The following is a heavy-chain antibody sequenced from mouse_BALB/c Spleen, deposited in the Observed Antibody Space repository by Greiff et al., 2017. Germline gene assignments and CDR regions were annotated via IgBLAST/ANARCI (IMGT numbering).Heavy chain of an antibody. CDR1: GYTFTSYW. D-gene: IGHD2-10*01. V-gene: IGHV1-53*01. CDR2: IYPYNGGT. J-gene: IGHJ1*01. CDR3: ARGGPYYGNHLRYFDV. Sequence: QVQLQQPGSELVRPGASVKLSCKASGYTFTSYWMHWVKQRPGQGLEWIGNIYPYNGGTGYNQKFKSKATLTVDNSSSTAYMELRSLTSEDSAVYYCARGGPYYGNHLRYFDVWGAGTTVTVSS.